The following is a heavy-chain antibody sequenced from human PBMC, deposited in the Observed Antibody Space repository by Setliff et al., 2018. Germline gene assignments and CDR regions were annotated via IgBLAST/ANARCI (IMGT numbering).Heavy chain of an antibody. CDR3: ARAISGWYSAHYYYMDV. J-gene: IGHJ6*03. CDR2: INYSGNT. V-gene: IGHV4-34*01. CDR1: GGSFSDYS. Sequence: PSETLSLTCNVSGGSFSDYSWNWIRQAPGKGLEWVGRINYSGNTNYNPSLKSRVSISVDTSKNQFSLKVTSVTAADTAVYYCARAISGWYSAHYYYMDVWGKGTAVTVSS. D-gene: IGHD6-19*01.